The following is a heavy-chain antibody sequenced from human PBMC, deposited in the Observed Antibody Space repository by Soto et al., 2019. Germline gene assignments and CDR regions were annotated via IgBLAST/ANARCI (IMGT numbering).Heavy chain of an antibody. CDR1: GGAIRDGDDS. D-gene: IGHD7-27*01. CDR2: IYDSGSI. V-gene: IGHV4-30-4*01. CDR3: AKGSSGDKVDS. Sequence: QVRLQESGPGLVQPSQTLSLTCSVSGGAIRDGDDSWSWIRQSAEKGLEWLGHIYDSGSIYNNPSLGGRVAISVDMSKNQFSLNLNSVTAADTAVYYCAKGSSGDKVDSWGQGTLVTVSS. J-gene: IGHJ4*02.